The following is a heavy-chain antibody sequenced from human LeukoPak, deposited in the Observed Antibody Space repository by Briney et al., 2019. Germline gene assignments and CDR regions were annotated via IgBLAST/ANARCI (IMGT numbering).Heavy chain of an antibody. J-gene: IGHJ4*02. CDR2: ISYDGNEK. D-gene: IGHD3-22*01. CDR1: GFTFSSDA. Sequence: GRSLRLSCVASGFTFSSDAMHWVRQTPGKGLEWVAVISYDGNEKYQVDSVKGRFTISRDNSKNTLYLQMNSLRAEDTAVYYCAIRLSGDSSGYYSNYWGQGTLVTVSS. CDR3: AIRLSGDSSGYYSNY. V-gene: IGHV3-30-3*01.